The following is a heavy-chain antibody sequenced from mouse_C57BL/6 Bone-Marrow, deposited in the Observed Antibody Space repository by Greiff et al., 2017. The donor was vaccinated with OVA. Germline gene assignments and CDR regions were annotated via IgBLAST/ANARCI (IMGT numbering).Heavy chain of an antibody. V-gene: IGHV1-9*01. Sequence: QVQLPQSGAALIKPGASVKLSCKATGYTFTGYWIEWVKQRPGHGLEWIGEILPGSGSTNYNEKFKGKATFTADTSSNTAYMQLSSLTTEDSAIYYCASSYDYDPSYYAMDDWGQGTSVTVSS. D-gene: IGHD2-4*01. CDR2: ILPGSGST. CDR3: ASSYDYDPSYYAMDD. CDR1: GYTFTGYW. J-gene: IGHJ4*01.